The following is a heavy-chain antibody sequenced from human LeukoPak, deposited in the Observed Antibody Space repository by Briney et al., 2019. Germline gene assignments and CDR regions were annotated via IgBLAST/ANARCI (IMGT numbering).Heavy chain of an antibody. CDR2: IYYSGST. CDR1: GGSNSSYY. CDR3: ARDMGYYDSSGYNWFDP. V-gene: IGHV4-59*01. D-gene: IGHD3-22*01. Sequence: PSETLSLTCTVSGGSNSSYYWSWIRQPPGKGLEWIGYIYYSGSTNYNPSLKSRVTISVDTSKNQFSLKLSSVTAADTAVYYCARDMGYYDSSGYNWFDPWGQGTLVTVSS. J-gene: IGHJ5*02.